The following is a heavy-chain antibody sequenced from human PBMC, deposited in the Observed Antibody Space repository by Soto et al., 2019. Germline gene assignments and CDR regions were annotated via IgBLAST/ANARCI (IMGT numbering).Heavy chain of an antibody. J-gene: IGHJ6*02. CDR1: GFTFSSYG. V-gene: IGHV3-33*01. Sequence: QVQLVESGGGVVQPGRSLRLSCAASGFTFSSYGMHWVRQAPGKGLEWVAVIWYDGSNKYYADSVKGRFTISRDNSKNTLYLQINSLRAEDTAVYYCARDQVESQMGYYYYYGMDVWGQGTTVTVSS. CDR3: ARDQVESQMGYYYYYGMDV. CDR2: IWYDGSNK. D-gene: IGHD1-1*01.